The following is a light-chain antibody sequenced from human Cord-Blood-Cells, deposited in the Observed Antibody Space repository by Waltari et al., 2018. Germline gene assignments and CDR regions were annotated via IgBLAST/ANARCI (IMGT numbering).Light chain of an antibody. V-gene: IGKV1-39*01. J-gene: IGKJ1*01. Sequence: IQMTHSPSSLSASLGDRVTLTCRASQSISSYLNWYQQKPGKAPKLLIYAASSLQSGVPSRFSGSGSGTDFTLTISSLQPEDFATYYCQQSYSTLWTFGQGTKVEIK. CDR2: AAS. CDR1: QSISSY. CDR3: QQSYSTLWT.